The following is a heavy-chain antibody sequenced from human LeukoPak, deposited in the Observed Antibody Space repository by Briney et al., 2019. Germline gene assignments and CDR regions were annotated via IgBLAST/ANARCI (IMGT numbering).Heavy chain of an antibody. V-gene: IGHV4-31*03. CDR2: IYYSGST. CDR3: ARDWYYYDSSGYYQYYGMDV. J-gene: IGHJ6*02. Sequence: SETLSLTCTVSGGSISSGGCYWSWIRQHPGKGLEWIGYIYYSGSTYYNPSLKSRVTISVDTSKNQFSLKLSSVTAADTAVYYCARDWYYYDSSGYYQYYGMDVWGQGTTVTVSS. CDR1: GGSISSGGCY. D-gene: IGHD3-22*01.